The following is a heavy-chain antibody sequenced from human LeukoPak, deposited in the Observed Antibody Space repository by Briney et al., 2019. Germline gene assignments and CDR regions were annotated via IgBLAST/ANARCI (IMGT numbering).Heavy chain of an antibody. J-gene: IGHJ6*02. Sequence: GASVKVSCKASGYTFTSYGISWVRQAPGQGLEWMGWISAYNGNTNYAQKLQGRVTMTTDTSTSTAYMELRSLRSDDTAVYYCARDRFARYFDWLPIYYYGIDVWGQGTTVTVSS. V-gene: IGHV1-18*01. D-gene: IGHD3-9*01. CDR3: ARDRFARYFDWLPIYYYGIDV. CDR1: GYTFTSYG. CDR2: ISAYNGNT.